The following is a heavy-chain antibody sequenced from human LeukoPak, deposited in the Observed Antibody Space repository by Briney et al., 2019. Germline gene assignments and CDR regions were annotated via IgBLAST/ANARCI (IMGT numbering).Heavy chain of an antibody. CDR1: GFTFSSYA. D-gene: IGHD2-2*01. CDR2: ISGSGGST. Sequence: GGSLRLSCAASGFTFSSYAMSWVRQAPGKGLEWVSAISGSGGSTYYADSVKGRLTISRDNSKNTLYLQMNSLRAEDTAVYYCAKDCSSTSCYRSFEYWGQGTLVTVSS. V-gene: IGHV3-23*01. J-gene: IGHJ4*02. CDR3: AKDCSSTSCYRSFEY.